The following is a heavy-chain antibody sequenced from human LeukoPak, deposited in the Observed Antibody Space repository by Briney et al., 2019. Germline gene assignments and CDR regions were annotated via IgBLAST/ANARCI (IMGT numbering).Heavy chain of an antibody. Sequence: GGSLRLSCATSGFTFSSYAMSWVRQAPGKGLEWVSGIGASGGSTYYADSVKGRFTISRDNSKNTLYLQMNSLRTEDTAVYYCAKGLSGTYYFGYWGQGTLVTVSS. CDR1: GFTFSSYA. CDR3: AKGLSGTYYFGY. D-gene: IGHD3-3*01. CDR2: IGASGGST. V-gene: IGHV3-23*01. J-gene: IGHJ4*02.